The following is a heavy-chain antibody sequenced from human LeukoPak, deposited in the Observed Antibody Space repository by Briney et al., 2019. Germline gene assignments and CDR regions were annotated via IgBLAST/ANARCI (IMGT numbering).Heavy chain of an antibody. J-gene: IGHJ4*02. Sequence: PGGSLRLSCAASGFTFSSYSMNWVRQAPGKGLEWVSSISSSSSYIYYADSVKGRFTISRDNAKNSLYLQMNSLRGENTAVYYCXXXXXXXXXXPGDGFSDWGQGTLVTVSS. V-gene: IGHV3-21*01. CDR2: ISSSSSYI. CDR1: GFTFSSYS. CDR3: XXXXXXXXXXPGDGFSD. D-gene: IGHD3-10*01.